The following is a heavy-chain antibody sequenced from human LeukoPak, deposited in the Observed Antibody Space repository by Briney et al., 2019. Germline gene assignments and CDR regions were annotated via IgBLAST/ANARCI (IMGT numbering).Heavy chain of an antibody. CDR2: ISYDGSNK. CDR1: GFTFSSYA. CDR3: ARDRGYGTFDY. D-gene: IGHD5-12*01. J-gene: IGHJ4*02. V-gene: IGHV3-30-3*01. Sequence: GGSLRLSCAASGFTFSSYAMHWVRQAPGKGLEGVAVISYDGSNKYYADSVKGRFTISRDNSKNTLYLQMNSLRAEDTAVYYCARDRGYGTFDYWGQGTLVTVSS.